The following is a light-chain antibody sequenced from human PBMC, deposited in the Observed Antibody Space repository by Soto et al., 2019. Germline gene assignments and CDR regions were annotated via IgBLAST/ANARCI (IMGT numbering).Light chain of an antibody. CDR3: QQLNNFVT. Sequence: DIQLTQSPSFLSASVGDRVTITCRASQTVSSYLVWYQQKPGKAPKVLITHASTLQSGVPSRFSGSGFGTEFTLTIRGLQPEDVATYYCQQLNNFVTFGPGTKVNI. J-gene: IGKJ3*01. V-gene: IGKV1-9*01. CDR2: HAS. CDR1: QTVSSY.